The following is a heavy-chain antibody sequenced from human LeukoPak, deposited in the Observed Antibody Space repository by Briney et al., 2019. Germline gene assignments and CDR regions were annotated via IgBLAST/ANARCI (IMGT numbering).Heavy chain of an antibody. J-gene: IGHJ6*02. V-gene: IGHV7-4-1*02. CDR2: INTNTGNP. CDR1: GYTFTSYA. D-gene: IGHD4-11*01. CDR3: ARDQYDYSNYLARYGMDV. Sequence: ASVKVSCKASGYTFTSYAMNWVRQAPGQGLEWMGWINTNTGNPTYAQGFTGRFVFSLDTSVSTAYLQISSLKAEDTTVYYCARDQYDYSNYLARYGMDVWGQGTTVTVSS.